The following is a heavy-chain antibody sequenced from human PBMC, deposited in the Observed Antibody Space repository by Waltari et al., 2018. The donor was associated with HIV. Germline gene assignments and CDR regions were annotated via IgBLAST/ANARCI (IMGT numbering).Heavy chain of an antibody. CDR2: IYSGGST. D-gene: IGHD1-26*01. V-gene: IGHV3-53*02. Sequence: EVPRVETGGGLIQPGGSLRMSCAAAGLTVSSNSWNWVRQAPGRGLEWVSLIYSGGSTYYADSVKGRFTISRDNSKNTLYLQMNSLRAEDTAVYYCARVRSTMGRFQGFDYWGQGTLVTVSS. CDR3: ARVRSTMGRFQGFDY. CDR1: GLTVSSNS. J-gene: IGHJ4*02.